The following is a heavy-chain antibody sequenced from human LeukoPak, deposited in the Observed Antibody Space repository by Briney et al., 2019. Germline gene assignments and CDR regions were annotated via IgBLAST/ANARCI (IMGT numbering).Heavy chain of an antibody. Sequence: SETLSLTCTVSGGSISSYYWSWIRQPPGKGLEWIGYIYYSGSTNYNPSLKSRVTISVDTSKNQFSLKLSSVTAADTAVYYCARDYGGTFDYWGQGTLITVSS. CDR2: IYYSGST. CDR3: ARDYGGTFDY. J-gene: IGHJ4*02. D-gene: IGHD4-23*01. V-gene: IGHV4-59*01. CDR1: GGSISSYY.